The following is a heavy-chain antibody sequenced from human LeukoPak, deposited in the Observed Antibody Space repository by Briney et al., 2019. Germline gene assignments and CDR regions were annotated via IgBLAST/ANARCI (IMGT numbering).Heavy chain of an antibody. CDR2: ISAYNGNT. CDR1: GYTLTELS. CDR3: ASWYDSSGYYPN. J-gene: IGHJ4*02. V-gene: IGHV1-18*01. D-gene: IGHD3-22*01. Sequence: ASVKVSCKVSGYTLTELSMHWVRQAPGQGLEWMGWISAYNGNTNYAQKLQGRVTMTTDTSTSTAYMELRSLRSDDTAVYYCASWYDSSGYYPNWGQGTLVTVSS.